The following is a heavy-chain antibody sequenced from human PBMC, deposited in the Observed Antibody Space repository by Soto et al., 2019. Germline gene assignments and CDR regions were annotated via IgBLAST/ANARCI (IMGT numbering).Heavy chain of an antibody. J-gene: IGHJ4*02. CDR2: IIPIFGTA. CDR1: GYTFTSYG. CDR3: ARPLDYRNARTPQFDY. Sequence: VTVSCKASGYTFTSYGISWVRQAPGQGLEWMGGIIPIFGTANYAQKFQGRVTITADESTSTAYMELSSLRSEDTAVYYCARPLDYRNARTPQFDYWGQGTLVTVSS. D-gene: IGHD4-4*01. V-gene: IGHV1-69*13.